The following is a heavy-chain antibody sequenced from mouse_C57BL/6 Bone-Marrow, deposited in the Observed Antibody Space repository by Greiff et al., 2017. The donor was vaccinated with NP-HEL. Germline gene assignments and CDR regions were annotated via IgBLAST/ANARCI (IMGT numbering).Heavy chain of an antibody. V-gene: IGHV3-8*01. Sequence: VQLKESGPGLAKPSQTLSLTCSVTGYSITSDYWNWIRKFPGNKLEYMGYISYSGSTYYNPSLKSRISITRDTSKNQYYLQLNSVTTEDTATYYCARGDLHDCYLWYFDVWGTGTTVTVSS. CDR1: GYSITSDY. D-gene: IGHD2-3*01. J-gene: IGHJ1*03. CDR2: ISYSGST. CDR3: ARGDLHDCYLWYFDV.